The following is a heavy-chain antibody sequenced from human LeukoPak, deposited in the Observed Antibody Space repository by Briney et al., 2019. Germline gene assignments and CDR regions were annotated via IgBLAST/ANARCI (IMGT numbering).Heavy chain of an antibody. D-gene: IGHD6-13*01. CDR3: ARHGAGGTGYYHGLDV. J-gene: IGHJ6*02. CDR2: IYYSGST. Sequence: SETLSLTCTVSRGSISSYYWSWIRQPPGKGLEWIGYIYYSGSTSYSPSLKSRATISVDTSKSQFSLKLSSVTAADTAVYYCARHGAGGTGYYHGLDVWGQGTTVTVSS. CDR1: RGSISSYY. V-gene: IGHV4-59*08.